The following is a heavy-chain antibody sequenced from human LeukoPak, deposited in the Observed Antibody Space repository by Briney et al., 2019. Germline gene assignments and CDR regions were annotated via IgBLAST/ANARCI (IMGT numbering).Heavy chain of an antibody. J-gene: IGHJ4*02. V-gene: IGHV1-18*01. Sequence: GASVKVSCKASGYTLISYGITWVRQAPGQGLEWLGWISAYNGNIDYAQKLQGRVTLTTDTSTSTAYMEVRSLRSDDTAVYYCASMSGYYPSYYFDYWGQGTLVTVSS. D-gene: IGHD3-3*01. CDR1: GYTLISYG. CDR2: ISAYNGNI. CDR3: ASMSGYYPSYYFDY.